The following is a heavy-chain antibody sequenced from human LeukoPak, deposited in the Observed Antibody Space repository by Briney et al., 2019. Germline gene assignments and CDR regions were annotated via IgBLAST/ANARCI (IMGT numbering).Heavy chain of an antibody. CDR3: AREGPRGNSQFDY. CDR2: IWYDGSNK. D-gene: IGHD2/OR15-2a*01. CDR1: GFTFSSYG. V-gene: IGHV3-33*01. Sequence: GGSLRLSCAASGFTFSSYGMHWVRQAPGKGLEWVALIWYDGSNKYYADSVKGRLTISRDNSKNTLYLQMNSLRAEDTAVYYCAREGPRGNSQFDYWGQGTLVTVSS. J-gene: IGHJ4*02.